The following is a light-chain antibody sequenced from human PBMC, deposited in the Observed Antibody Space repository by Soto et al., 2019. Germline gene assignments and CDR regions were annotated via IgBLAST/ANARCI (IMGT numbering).Light chain of an antibody. CDR1: QNIYTW. Sequence: DIQMTQSPATLSASGGDRVTITCRASQNIYTWLAWYQQKPGKAPNLLIYAASTLQSGVPSRFSGSGSGTEFTLTISSLQPDDFATYYCQHYNSYSEAFGQGTKVDIK. J-gene: IGKJ1*01. CDR2: AAS. CDR3: QHYNSYSEA. V-gene: IGKV1-5*01.